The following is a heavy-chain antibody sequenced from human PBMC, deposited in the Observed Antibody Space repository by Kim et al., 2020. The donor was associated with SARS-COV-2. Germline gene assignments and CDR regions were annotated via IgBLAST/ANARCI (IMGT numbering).Heavy chain of an antibody. D-gene: IGHD6-13*01. V-gene: IGHV3-9*01. Sequence: DSVKGRFTISRDNAKNSLYLQMNSRRAEDTALYYCLPGIAAAGPPYYFDYWGQGTLVTVSS. CDR3: LPGIAAAGPPYYFDY. J-gene: IGHJ4*02.